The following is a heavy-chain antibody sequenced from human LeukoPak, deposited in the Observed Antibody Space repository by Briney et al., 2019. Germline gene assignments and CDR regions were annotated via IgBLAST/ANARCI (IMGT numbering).Heavy chain of an antibody. CDR1: GFTVSSNY. J-gene: IGHJ4*02. CDR2: IYSGGST. CDR3: ARDSVAALDY. Sequence: PGGSLRLSCAASGFTVSSNYMSWVRQAPGKGLEWVSVIYSGGSTYYTDSVKGRFTISRDNSKNTLYLQMNSLRAEDTAVYYCARDSVAALDYWGQGTLVTVSS. V-gene: IGHV3-66*02. D-gene: IGHD6-6*01.